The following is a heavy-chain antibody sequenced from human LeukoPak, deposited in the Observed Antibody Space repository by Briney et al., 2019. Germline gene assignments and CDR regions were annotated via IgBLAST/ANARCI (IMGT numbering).Heavy chain of an antibody. D-gene: IGHD3-10*01. V-gene: IGHV3-74*01. CDR2: INSAGSST. Sequence: PGGSLRLSCAASGFTFSSYWMHWVRQAPGKGLVWVSRINSAGSSTSYADSVKGRFTISRDNAKNSLYLQMSSLRAEDTAVYYCVRDASTWFGGWFDPWGQGTLVTVSS. J-gene: IGHJ5*02. CDR3: VRDASTWFGGWFDP. CDR1: GFTFSSYW.